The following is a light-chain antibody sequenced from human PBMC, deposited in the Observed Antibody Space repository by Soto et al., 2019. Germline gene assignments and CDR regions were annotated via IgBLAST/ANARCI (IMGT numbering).Light chain of an antibody. Sequence: EIVLTQSPATLSLSPGERATLSCRASQSVTSYLAWYQQKPCQAPRLLIYDASNRATGIPARFSGSASGTDFTLTISSLEPEDFAVYYCQQRTNWPPKYTFGQGTKLEIK. CDR3: QQRTNWPPKYT. CDR2: DAS. CDR1: QSVTSY. J-gene: IGKJ2*01. V-gene: IGKV3-11*01.